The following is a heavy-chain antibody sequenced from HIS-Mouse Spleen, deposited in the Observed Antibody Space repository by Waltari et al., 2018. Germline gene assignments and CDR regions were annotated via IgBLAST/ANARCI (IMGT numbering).Heavy chain of an antibody. CDR3: AREKRGTGAFDI. CDR1: GGSISSYY. D-gene: IGHD3-16*01. V-gene: IGHV4-59*01. J-gene: IGHJ3*02. CDR2: IYYSGST. Sequence: QVQLQESGPGLVKPSETLSLTCTVSGGSISSYYWSWIRQPPGKGLEWIGYIYYSGSTNYNPSLKSRVTISVDTSKNQFSLKLSSVTAADTAVYYCAREKRGTGAFDIWGQGTMVTVSS.